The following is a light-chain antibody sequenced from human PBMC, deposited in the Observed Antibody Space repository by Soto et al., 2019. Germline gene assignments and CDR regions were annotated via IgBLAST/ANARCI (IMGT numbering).Light chain of an antibody. V-gene: IGKV3-15*01. CDR1: QSIRTN. CDR3: QHYYYCPFT. CDR2: EAS. J-gene: IGKJ2*01. Sequence: EIVMMQSPATLSVSPGERATLSCRASQSIRTNLAWYRHKPGQAPSLLIYEASTSATGITASFSGCGSGTEFTLTISSLQSVDVAIYYCQHYYYCPFTFGQGTQLEI.